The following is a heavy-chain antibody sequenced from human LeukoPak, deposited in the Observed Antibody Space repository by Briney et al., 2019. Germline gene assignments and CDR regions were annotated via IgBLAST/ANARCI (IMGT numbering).Heavy chain of an antibody. CDR1: GFSLSTSGVG. CDR2: IYWDDDK. CDR3: AHRRGAAYSSSPYNWFDP. J-gene: IGHJ5*02. D-gene: IGHD6-13*01. Sequence: SGPTLVKPTQTLTLTCTFSGFSLSTSGVGVGWIRQPPGKALEWLALIYWDDDKRYSPSLKSRLTITKDTSKNQVVLTMTNMDPVDTATYYCAHRRGAAYSSSPYNWFDPWGQGTLVTVSS. V-gene: IGHV2-5*02.